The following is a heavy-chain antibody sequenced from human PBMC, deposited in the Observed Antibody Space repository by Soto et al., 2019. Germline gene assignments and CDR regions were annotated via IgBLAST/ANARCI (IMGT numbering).Heavy chain of an antibody. CDR2: INPNSGGT. D-gene: IGHD1-26*01. V-gene: IGHV1-2*04. J-gene: IGHJ6*02. Sequence: QVQPVQSGAEVKKPGASVKVSCKASGYTFTGYYMHWVRQAPGQGLEWMGWINPNSGGTNYAQKFQGWVTMTRDTSISTAYMELSRLRSDDTAVYYCARDMGIVGATYYYYGMDVWGQGTTVTVSS. CDR1: GYTFTGYY. CDR3: ARDMGIVGATYYYYGMDV.